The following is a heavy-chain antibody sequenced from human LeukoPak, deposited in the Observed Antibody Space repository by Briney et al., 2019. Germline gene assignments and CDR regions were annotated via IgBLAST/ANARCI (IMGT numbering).Heavy chain of an antibody. V-gene: IGHV2-5*02. CDR1: GFSLPTRGVG. D-gene: IGHD4-23*01. CDR3: AHMTTVVTSFDY. CDR2: IYWDDDK. J-gene: IGHJ4*02. Sequence: SGPTLVKPPPTLTLTCTFAGFSLPTRGVGVGWIRQPPGKALEWRVIIYWDDDKHDSPSLRSRLIVTKDTSKNQVVLKMTNMDPVDTATYFCAHMTTVVTSFDYWGQGTGVTVSS.